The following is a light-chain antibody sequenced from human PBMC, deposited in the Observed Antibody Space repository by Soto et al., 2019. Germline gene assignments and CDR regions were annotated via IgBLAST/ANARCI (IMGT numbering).Light chain of an antibody. V-gene: IGKV1-5*03. CDR3: QQYDTYSLT. Sequence: DIQMTQSTSTLSASVGDRVTITCRASQSISNWLAWYQQKPGKAPNLLMYKASTLQSRVPSRFSGSGSGTEFTLTITNLQPDDVAHYYCQQYDTYSLTFGGGTTVEIK. J-gene: IGKJ4*01. CDR2: KAS. CDR1: QSISNW.